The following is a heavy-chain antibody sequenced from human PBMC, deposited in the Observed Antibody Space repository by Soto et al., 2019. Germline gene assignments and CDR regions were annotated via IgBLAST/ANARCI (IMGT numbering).Heavy chain of an antibody. V-gene: IGHV1-69*02. CDR3: ARGGFTIFGVVTTDAFDI. J-gene: IGHJ3*02. Sequence: SVKVSCKASGGTFSSYTISWVRQAPGQGLEWMGRIIPILGIANYAQKFQGRVTITADKSTSTAYMELSSLRSEDTAVYYCARGGFTIFGVVTTDAFDIWGQGTMVTVSS. CDR1: GGTFSSYT. CDR2: IIPILGIA. D-gene: IGHD3-3*01.